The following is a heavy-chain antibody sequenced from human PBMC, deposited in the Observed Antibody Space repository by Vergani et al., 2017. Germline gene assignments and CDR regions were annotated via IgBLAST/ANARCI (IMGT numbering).Heavy chain of an antibody. Sequence: QVQLQESGPGLVKPSETLSLTCAVSGYSISSGYYWGWIRQPPGKGLEWSGSIYHSGSTYYNPSLKSRVTISVDTSKNQFSLKLSSVTAADTAVYYCAGQQLVGYYFDYWGQGTLVTVSS. J-gene: IGHJ4*02. CDR1: GYSISSGYY. D-gene: IGHD6-13*01. V-gene: IGHV4-38-2*01. CDR2: IYHSGST. CDR3: AGQQLVGYYFDY.